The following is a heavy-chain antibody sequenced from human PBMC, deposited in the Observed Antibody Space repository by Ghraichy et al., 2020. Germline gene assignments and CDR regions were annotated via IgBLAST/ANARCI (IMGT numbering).Heavy chain of an antibody. CDR1: GGSFSGYY. J-gene: IGHJ4*02. V-gene: IGHV4-34*01. CDR3: ATKRGYYDFWSGYTLMNDY. Sequence: SETLSLTCAVYGGSFSGYYWSWIRQPPGKGLEWIGEINHSGSTNYNPSLKSRVTISVDTSKNQFSLKLSSVTAADTAVYYCATKRGYYDFWSGYTLMNDYWGQGTQVTVSS. D-gene: IGHD3-3*01. CDR2: INHSGST.